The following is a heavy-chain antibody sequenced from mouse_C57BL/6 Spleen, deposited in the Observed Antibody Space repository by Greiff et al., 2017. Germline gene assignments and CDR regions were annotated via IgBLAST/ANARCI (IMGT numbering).Heavy chain of an antibody. Sequence: EVQGVESGGGLVKPGGSLKLSCAASGFTFSDYGMHWVRQAPEKGLEWVAYISSGSSSIYYAATVKGRFTISRDNAKNTLFLQMTSLRSEDTAMYYCASVEGVGYFDVWGTGTTVTVSS. CDR3: ASVEGVGYFDV. CDR1: GFTFSDYG. CDR2: ISSGSSSI. D-gene: IGHD3-3*01. J-gene: IGHJ1*03. V-gene: IGHV5-17*01.